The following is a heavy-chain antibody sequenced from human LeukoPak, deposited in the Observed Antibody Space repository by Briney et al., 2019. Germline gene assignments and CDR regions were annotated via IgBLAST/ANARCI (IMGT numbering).Heavy chain of an antibody. D-gene: IGHD2-2*02. J-gene: IGHJ4*02. CDR3: AKDARSCTSSACYTVTTYYFDS. V-gene: IGHV3-23*01. Sequence: GGSLRLSCAASGFTFSSYAMSWVRQAPGKGLEWVSGISGSGGNTYYVDSVKGRFTISRDNSKNTQYLQMNSLRAEDTAVYYCAKDARSCTSSACYTVTTYYFDSWGQGTLVTVSS. CDR2: ISGSGGNT. CDR1: GFTFSSYA.